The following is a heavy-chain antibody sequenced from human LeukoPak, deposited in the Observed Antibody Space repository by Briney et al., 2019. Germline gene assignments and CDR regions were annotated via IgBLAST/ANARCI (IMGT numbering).Heavy chain of an antibody. D-gene: IGHD1-26*01. J-gene: IGHJ4*02. CDR1: GFTFSSYS. Sequence: GGSLGLSCAASGFTFSSYSMNWVRQAPGKGLEWVSSISSSSSYIYYADSVKGRFTISRDNAKNSLSLQMNSLRAEDTAVYYCARGGEPVGFDYWGQGTLVTVSS. CDR2: ISSSSSYI. V-gene: IGHV3-21*01. CDR3: ARGGEPVGFDY.